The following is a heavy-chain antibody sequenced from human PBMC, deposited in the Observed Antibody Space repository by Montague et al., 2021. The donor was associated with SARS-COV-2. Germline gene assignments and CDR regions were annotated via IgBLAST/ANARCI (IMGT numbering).Heavy chain of an antibody. Sequence: SRRLSLSASGFTFNNYGIHWVRQAPGKGLEWVAVISYEGSQKFFTDSVKGRFVISRDSAQRTVYLQMNSLRVEDTAVYYCAKASQVFWLGQFARDAFDIWGQGTTVSVSS. J-gene: IGHJ3*02. CDR1: GFTFNNYG. D-gene: IGHD3-10*01. V-gene: IGHV3-30*18. CDR2: ISYEGSQK. CDR3: AKASQVFWLGQFARDAFDI.